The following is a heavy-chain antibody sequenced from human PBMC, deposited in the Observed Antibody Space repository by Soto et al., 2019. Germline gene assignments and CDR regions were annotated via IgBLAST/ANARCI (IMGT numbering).Heavy chain of an antibody. D-gene: IGHD7-27*01. CDR3: ASLNRTMLGRFPFDI. CDR1: GYSFTSYW. Sequence: PGESLKISCKGSGYSFTSYWIGWVRQMPGKGLEWMGIIYPGDSDTRYSPSFQGQVTISADKSISTAYLQWSSLKASDTAMYYCASLNRTMLGRFPFDIWGQGTMVTASS. J-gene: IGHJ3*02. CDR2: IYPGDSDT. V-gene: IGHV5-51*01.